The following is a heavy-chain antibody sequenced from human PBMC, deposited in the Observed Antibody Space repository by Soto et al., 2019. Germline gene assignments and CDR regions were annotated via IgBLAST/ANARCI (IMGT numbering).Heavy chain of an antibody. Sequence: QVQLQESGPGLVKPSETLSLTCTVSGDSMSGFYWSWIRQTPGKGLEWIGYINYVGRTSYYSPSLQSRVTISLDSSKNHFSLILSSVTAADTAVFFCARFRRNYFDYWGQGTQVTVSS. D-gene: IGHD3-10*01. CDR1: GDSMSGFY. J-gene: IGHJ4*02. V-gene: IGHV4-59*01. CDR2: INYVGRTS. CDR3: ARFRRNYFDY.